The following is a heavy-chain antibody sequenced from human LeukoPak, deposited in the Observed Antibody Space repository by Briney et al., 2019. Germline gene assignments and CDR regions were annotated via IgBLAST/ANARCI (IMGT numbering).Heavy chain of an antibody. CDR2: INHSGST. D-gene: IGHD4-23*01. V-gene: IGHV4-34*01. CDR3: ARRAVGFDF. CDR1: GGSFSGYH. Sequence: SETLSLTSAVYGGSFSGYHWSWIRQPPGKGREWIGEINHSGSTNYNPSLKSRVTISVDTSKNQFSLKLSSVTAADTAVYYCARRAVGFDFWGQGTLVTVSS. J-gene: IGHJ4*02.